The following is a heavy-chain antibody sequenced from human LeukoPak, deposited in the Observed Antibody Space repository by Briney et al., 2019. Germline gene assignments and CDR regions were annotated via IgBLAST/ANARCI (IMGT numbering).Heavy chain of an antibody. V-gene: IGHV1-46*01. CDR2: INPSGGST. D-gene: IGHD5-18*01. J-gene: IGHJ3*02. CDR1: GYTFTSHY. CDR3: ARGFAMVYAFDI. Sequence: ASVKVSCKASGYTFTSHYMHWVRQAPGQGLEWMGIINPSGGSTSYAQKFQGRVTMTRDMSTSTVYMELSSLRSEDTAVYYCARGFAMVYAFDIWGQGTMVTVSS.